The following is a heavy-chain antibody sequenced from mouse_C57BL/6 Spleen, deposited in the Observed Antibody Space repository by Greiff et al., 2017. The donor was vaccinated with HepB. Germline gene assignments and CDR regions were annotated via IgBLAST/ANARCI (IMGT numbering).Heavy chain of an antibody. J-gene: IGHJ3*01. V-gene: IGHV5-4*01. CDR1: GFTFSSYA. Sequence: EVQLVESGGGLVKPGGSLKLSCAASGFTFSSYAMSWVRQTPEKRLEWVATISDGGSYTYYPDNVKGRFTISRDNAKNNLYLQMSHLKSEDTAMYYCAREGNGNYVAWFAYWGQGTLVTVSA. CDR3: AREGNGNYVAWFAY. D-gene: IGHD2-1*01. CDR2: ISDGGSYT.